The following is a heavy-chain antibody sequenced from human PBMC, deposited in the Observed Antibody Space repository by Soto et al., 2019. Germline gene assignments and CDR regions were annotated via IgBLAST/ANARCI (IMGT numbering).Heavy chain of an antibody. Sequence: GESLKISCKGSGYSFTSYWIGWVRQMPGKGLEWMGIIYPGDSDTRYSPSFQGQVTISADKSISTAYLQWSSLKASDTVMYFCARHVPYYGSGSYASRYYYYGMDVWGQGTTVTVSS. CDR1: GYSFTSYW. CDR2: IYPGDSDT. V-gene: IGHV5-51*01. J-gene: IGHJ6*02. D-gene: IGHD3-10*01. CDR3: ARHVPYYGSGSYASRYYYYGMDV.